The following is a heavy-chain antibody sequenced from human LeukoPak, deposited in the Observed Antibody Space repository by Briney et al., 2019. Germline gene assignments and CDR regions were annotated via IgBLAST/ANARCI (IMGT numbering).Heavy chain of an antibody. D-gene: IGHD3-3*01. Sequence: SVKVSCKASGGTFSSYAISWVRQAPGQGLEWMGGIIPIFGTANYAQKFQGRVTITTDESTSTAYMELSSLRSEDTAVYYCARGGRYDFWSAQRYFQHWGQGTLVTVSS. CDR3: ARGGRYDFWSAQRYFQH. J-gene: IGHJ1*01. V-gene: IGHV1-69*05. CDR1: GGTFSSYA. CDR2: IIPIFGTA.